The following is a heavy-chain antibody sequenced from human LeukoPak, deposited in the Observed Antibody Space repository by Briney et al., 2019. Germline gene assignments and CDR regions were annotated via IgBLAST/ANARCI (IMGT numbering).Heavy chain of an antibody. Sequence: PSQTLSLTCTVSSGSISSADYYWSWICQPPGKGLEWIGYIHYSGSTYYNPSLKSRVTISVDTSKNQFSLKLSSVTAADTAVYYCAREPKPPAGGQLGIFDSWGQGALVTVSS. CDR1: SGSISSADYY. CDR3: AREPKPPAGGQLGIFDS. J-gene: IGHJ4*02. D-gene: IGHD7-27*01. CDR2: IHYSGST. V-gene: IGHV4-30-4*01.